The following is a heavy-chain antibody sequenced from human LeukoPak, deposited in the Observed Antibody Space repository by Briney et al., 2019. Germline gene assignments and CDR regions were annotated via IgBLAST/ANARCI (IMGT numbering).Heavy chain of an antibody. CDR2: IYYSGST. J-gene: IGHJ4*02. CDR1: GGSISSSSYY. D-gene: IGHD6-19*01. CDR3: ARLSSGWPEIDY. Sequence: PSETLSLTCTVSGGSISSSSYYWGWIRQPPGKGLEWSGSIYYSGSTYYNPSLKSRVTISVDTSKNQFSLKLSSVTAADTAVYYCARLSSGWPEIDYWGQGTLVTVSS. V-gene: IGHV4-39*01.